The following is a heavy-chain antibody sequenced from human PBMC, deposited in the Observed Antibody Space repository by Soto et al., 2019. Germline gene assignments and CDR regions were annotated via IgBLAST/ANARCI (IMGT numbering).Heavy chain of an antibody. CDR3: ARIAAPHYGLDV. CDR2: IDWDDGK. Sequence: SGPTLVNPTQTLTLTCSFSGFSLSTAGMCVSWIRQPPGKALEWLALIDWDDGKFYSTSLKTRLSISKDTPKNQVVLTVTNMDPVDTATYYCARIAAPHYGLDVWGQGXTVTVSS. CDR1: GFSLSTAGMC. J-gene: IGHJ6*02. D-gene: IGHD6-13*01. V-gene: IGHV2-70*01.